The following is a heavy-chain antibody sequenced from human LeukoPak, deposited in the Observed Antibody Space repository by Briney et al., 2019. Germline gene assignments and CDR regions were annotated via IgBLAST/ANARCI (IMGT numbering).Heavy chain of an antibody. V-gene: IGHV3-30*02. J-gene: IGHJ4*02. CDR3: AKAGTRQWLLFVGVY. Sequence: GGSLRLSCAASGFTFSTYGMRWVRQAPGQGPEWVALIRYDGSNKYYADSVKGRFTISRDNSKNTLYLQMNSLRVEDTAMYYCAKAGTRQWLLFVGVYWGQGALVTVSS. D-gene: IGHD6-19*01. CDR2: IRYDGSNK. CDR1: GFTFSTYG.